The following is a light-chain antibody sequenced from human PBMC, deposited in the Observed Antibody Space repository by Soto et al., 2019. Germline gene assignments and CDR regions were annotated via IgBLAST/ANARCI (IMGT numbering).Light chain of an antibody. Sequence: EIVLTQSPGTLSVFPGERATLSCRASQSVSSTYFAWYQQKPGLPPRLLIYGASSRASGVPDRFSGSGSGTYFTLTISPLEPKDFAVYYCQQYHSFLPEFSFGLGTPVEIK. V-gene: IGKV3-20*01. CDR3: QQYHSFLPEFS. J-gene: IGKJ3*01. CDR1: QSVSSTY. CDR2: GAS.